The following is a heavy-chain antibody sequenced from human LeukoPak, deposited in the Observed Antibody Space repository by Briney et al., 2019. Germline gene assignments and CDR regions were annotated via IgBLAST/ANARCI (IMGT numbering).Heavy chain of an antibody. V-gene: IGHV3-23*01. J-gene: IGHJ4*02. CDR1: GFTFSSYA. D-gene: IGHD3-10*01. CDR3: AKDGYGSGSFDY. CDR2: ISGSGGST. Sequence: PGGSLRLSCAASGFTFSSYAMSWARQAPGKGLEWVSAISGSGGSTYYADSVKGRFTISRDNSKNTLYLQMNSLRAEDTAVYYCAKDGYGSGSFDYWGQGTLVTVSS.